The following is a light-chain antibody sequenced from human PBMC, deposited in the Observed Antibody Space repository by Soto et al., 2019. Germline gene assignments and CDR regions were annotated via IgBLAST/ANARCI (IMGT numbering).Light chain of an antibody. CDR2: DAS. CDR3: QQYNSFWT. J-gene: IGKJ1*01. CDR1: QSINSW. Sequence: DIQMTQSPSTLSASVGDRVTITCRASQSINSWLAWYQQKPGKAPRLLIYDASYLERGVPSRFSGSGSGTEFPLTISDLQPDDLATYYCQQYNSFWTFGQGTKVEI. V-gene: IGKV1-5*01.